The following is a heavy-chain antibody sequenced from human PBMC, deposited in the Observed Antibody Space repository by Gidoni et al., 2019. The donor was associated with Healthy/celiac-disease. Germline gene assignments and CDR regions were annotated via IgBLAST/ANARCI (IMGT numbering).Heavy chain of an antibody. CDR3: ARTHLGLGDAFDI. CDR2: IKQDGSEK. J-gene: IGHJ3*02. CDR1: GFTFRSYW. V-gene: IGHV3-7*04. D-gene: IGHD3-3*01. Sequence: EVQLVESGGGLVQPGGSLRLSCAASGFTFRSYWMSWVRQAPGKGLEGVANIKQDGSEKYYVESVKGRFTISRDNAKNSLYLQMNSLRAEDTAVYYCARTHLGLGDAFDIWGQGTMVTVSS.